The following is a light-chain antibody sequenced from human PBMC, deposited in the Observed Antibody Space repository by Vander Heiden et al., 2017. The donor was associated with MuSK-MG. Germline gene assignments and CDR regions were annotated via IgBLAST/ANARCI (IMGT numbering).Light chain of an antibody. CDR2: GTY. Sequence: ISWFGTSSNIGAGHDVNWYQQLPGTAPKLVIHGTYNRPSGVPDRFSASRSGTSASLAITGLQAEDEGDYYCQSYDNSLNDSGVFGGGTKLTVL. V-gene: IGLV1-40*01. CDR1: SSNIGAGHD. J-gene: IGLJ3*02. CDR3: QSYDNSLNDSGV.